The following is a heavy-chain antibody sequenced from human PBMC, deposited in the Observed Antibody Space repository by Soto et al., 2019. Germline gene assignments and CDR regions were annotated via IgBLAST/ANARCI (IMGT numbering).Heavy chain of an antibody. V-gene: IGHV3-15*01. D-gene: IGHD3-10*01. Sequence: EVQLVESGGGLVKPGGSLRLSCAASGFTFSNAWMSWVRQAPGKGLEWVGRIKSKTDGGTTDYAAPVKGRFTISRDDSKNTLYLQMNSLKTEDTAVYYCTTTNSLWFGELLWGVDYWGQGTLVTVSS. CDR3: TTTNSLWFGELLWGVDY. CDR2: IKSKTDGGTT. J-gene: IGHJ4*02. CDR1: GFTFSNAW.